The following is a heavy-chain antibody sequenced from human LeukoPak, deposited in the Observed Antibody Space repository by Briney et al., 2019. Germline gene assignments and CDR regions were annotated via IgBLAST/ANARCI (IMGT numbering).Heavy chain of an antibody. CDR3: ARGEMATILDAFDI. Sequence: SETLSLTCTVSGGSISSYYRSWIRQPPGKGLEWIGYIYYSGSTNYNPSLKSRVTISVDTSKNQFSLKLSSVTAADTAVYYCARGEMATILDAFDIWGQGTMVTVSS. V-gene: IGHV4-59*01. D-gene: IGHD5-24*01. CDR2: IYYSGST. J-gene: IGHJ3*02. CDR1: GGSISSYY.